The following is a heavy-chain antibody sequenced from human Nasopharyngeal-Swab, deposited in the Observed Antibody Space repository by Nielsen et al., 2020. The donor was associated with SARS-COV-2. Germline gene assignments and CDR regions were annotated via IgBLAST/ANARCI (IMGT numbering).Heavy chain of an antibody. D-gene: IGHD3-10*01. V-gene: IGHV3-9*01. J-gene: IGHJ4*02. CDR2: ISWNSGSI. CDR1: GFTFDDYA. Sequence: GKSLKISCAASGFTFDDYAMHWVRQAPGKGLEWVSGISWNSGSIGYADSVKGRFTISRDNAKNSLYLQMNSLRAEDTALYYCAAYGSGSYYTLWGQGTLVTVSS. CDR3: AAYGSGSYYTL.